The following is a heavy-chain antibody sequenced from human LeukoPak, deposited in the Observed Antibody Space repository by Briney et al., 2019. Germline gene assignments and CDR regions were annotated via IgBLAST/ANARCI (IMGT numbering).Heavy chain of an antibody. J-gene: IGHJ4*02. Sequence: SATLSLTCTVSGGSISSYYWSWIRQPPGKGREWIGYIYSCGSTNYNPSLKSRVTISVDTSKNQFSLKLSSVTAADTAVYYCARVGYYYDSSGYFPASLDYWGQGTLVTVSS. CDR1: GGSISSYY. V-gene: IGHV4-59*01. D-gene: IGHD3-22*01. CDR2: IYSCGST. CDR3: ARVGYYYDSSGYFPASLDY.